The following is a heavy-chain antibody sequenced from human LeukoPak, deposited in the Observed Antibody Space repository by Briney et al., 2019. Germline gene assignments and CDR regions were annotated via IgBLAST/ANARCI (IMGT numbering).Heavy chain of an antibody. D-gene: IGHD3-10*01. CDR2: INLNSGDP. V-gene: IGHV1-2*02. CDR3: ARTLFRLYYFDY. CDR1: GYTFTGYY. J-gene: IGHJ4*02. Sequence: GASVKVSCKASGYTFTGYYMHWVRQAPGQGLEWMGWINLNSGDPNYAQKFQGRVTMTRDTSISTAYMELSRLTSDDTAMYYCARTLFRLYYFDYWGQGTLVTVSS.